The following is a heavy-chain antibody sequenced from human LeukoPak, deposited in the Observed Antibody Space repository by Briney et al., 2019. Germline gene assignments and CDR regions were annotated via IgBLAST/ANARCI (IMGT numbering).Heavy chain of an antibody. CDR3: AKGDGYGSGSYYNLLDY. J-gene: IGHJ4*02. D-gene: IGHD3-10*01. Sequence: GGSLRLSCAASGFTFSSYAMSWVRQAPGKGLEWVSAISGSGGSTYYADSVKGRFTISRDNSKNTLYLQMNSLRAEDTAVYYCAKGDGYGSGSYYNLLDYWGQGTLVTVSS. CDR1: GFTFSSYA. CDR2: ISGSGGST. V-gene: IGHV3-23*01.